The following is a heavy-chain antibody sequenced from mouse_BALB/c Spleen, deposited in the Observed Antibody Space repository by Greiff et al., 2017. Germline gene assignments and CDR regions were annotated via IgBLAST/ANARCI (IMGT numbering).Heavy chain of an antibody. D-gene: IGHD4-1*01. CDR2: ISSGSSTI. V-gene: IGHV5-17*02. J-gene: IGHJ4*01. Sequence: EVKLVESGGGLVQPGGSRTLSCAASGFTFSSFGMHWVRQAPEKGLEWVAYISSGSSTIYYAATVKGRFTISRDNPKNTLFLQMTSLRSEDTAMYYCARAWDAMDYWGQGTSVTVSS. CDR3: ARAWDAMDY. CDR1: GFTFSSFG.